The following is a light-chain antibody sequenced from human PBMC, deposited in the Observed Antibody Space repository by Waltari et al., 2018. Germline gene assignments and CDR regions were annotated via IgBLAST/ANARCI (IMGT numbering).Light chain of an antibody. CDR2: DVS. V-gene: IGLV2-14*03. J-gene: IGLJ1*01. CDR3: GSYTSSTTLA. Sequence: WYQQQPGNAPKLRLYDVSNRPFEVSQRFSGSKSGNTASLTISGLQADDEAEYDCGSYTSSTTLAFGTGTKVTVL.